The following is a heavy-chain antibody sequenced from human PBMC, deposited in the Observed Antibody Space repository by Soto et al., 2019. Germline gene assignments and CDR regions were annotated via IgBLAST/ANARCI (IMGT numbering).Heavy chain of an antibody. D-gene: IGHD2-21*02. Sequence: EVQLVESGGGLVKPGGSLRLSCAASGFTFSSYSMNWVRQAPGKGLEWVSSISSSSSYIYYADSVKGRFTISRDNAKNXXXXXXXXXXXXXXXXXXXXXXXXGGDCYSDYWGQGTLVTVSS. CDR2: ISSSSSYI. V-gene: IGHV3-21*01. J-gene: IGHJ4*02. CDR3: XXXXXGGDCYSDY. CDR1: GFTFSSYS.